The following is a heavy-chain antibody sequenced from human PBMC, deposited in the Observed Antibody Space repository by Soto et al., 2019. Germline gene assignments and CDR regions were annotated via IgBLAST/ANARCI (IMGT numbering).Heavy chain of an antibody. Sequence: PGGSLRLSCAASGFTFSDSYMSWIRQAPGKGLEWISYIAFSGNTVYYADSLKGRFTTSRDNAKNSLYLQMNRLRAEDTAVYYCARVSWREKYGMDVRGQRTTVTVSS. CDR3: ARVSWREKYGMDV. CDR1: GFTFSDSY. V-gene: IGHV3-11*01. J-gene: IGHJ6*02. CDR2: IAFSGNTV.